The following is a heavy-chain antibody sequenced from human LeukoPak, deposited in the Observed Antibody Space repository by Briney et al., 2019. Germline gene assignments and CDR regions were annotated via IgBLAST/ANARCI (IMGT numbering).Heavy chain of an antibody. CDR3: AKTEVLYYYDSSGPIDY. J-gene: IGHJ4*02. D-gene: IGHD3-22*01. CDR1: GFTFSSYA. CDR2: ISGSGGST. Sequence: GGSLRLSCAASGFTFSSYAMSWVRQAPGKGLEWVSAISGSGGSTYYADSVKGRFTISRDNSKNTLYLQMNSLRAEDTAVYYCAKTEVLYYYDSSGPIDYWGQGTLVTVSS. V-gene: IGHV3-23*01.